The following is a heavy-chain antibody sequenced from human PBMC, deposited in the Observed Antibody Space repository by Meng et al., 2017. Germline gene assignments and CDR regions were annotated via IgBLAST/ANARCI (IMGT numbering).Heavy chain of an antibody. CDR2: IYYSGST. CDR1: GGSVSSGSYY. Sequence: QGRLQGPGPGLGRPSDTLSLTCTVSGGSVSSGSYYWSWIRQPPGKGLEWIGYIYYSGSTNYNPSLKSRVTISVDTSKNQFSLKLSSVTAADTAVYYCARESEVEGSGIAAAGTPYYFDYWGQGTLVTVSS. CDR3: ARESEVEGSGIAAAGTPYYFDY. V-gene: IGHV4-61*01. D-gene: IGHD6-13*01. J-gene: IGHJ4*02.